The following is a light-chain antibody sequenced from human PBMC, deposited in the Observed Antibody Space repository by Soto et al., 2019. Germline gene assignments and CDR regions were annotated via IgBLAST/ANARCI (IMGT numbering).Light chain of an antibody. CDR1: QSVSRN. CDR2: GAS. J-gene: IGKJ5*01. Sequence: EIVMTQSPATLSVSPGERATLSCSASQSVSRNLAWYQQKPGQAPRLLIYGASTRATGIPARFSGSGSGTEFTLTISSLQSEDFGVYYCQQYNNWPITCGQGTRLEIK. CDR3: QQYNNWPIT. V-gene: IGKV3-15*01.